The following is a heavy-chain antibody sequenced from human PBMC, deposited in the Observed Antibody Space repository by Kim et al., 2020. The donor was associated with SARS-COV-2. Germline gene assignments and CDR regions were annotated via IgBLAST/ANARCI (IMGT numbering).Heavy chain of an antibody. D-gene: IGHD6-19*01. V-gene: IGHV3-48*02. CDR3: ARDLTTVAGTFPSPNYYG. Sequence: GGSLRLSCAASGFTFSSYSMNWVRQAPGKGLEWVSYISSSSSTIYYADSVKGRFTISRDNAKYSLYLQMNILRDDATAVYYCARDLTTVAGTFPSPNYYG. CDR2: ISSSSSTI. CDR1: GFTFSSYS. J-gene: IGHJ6*01.